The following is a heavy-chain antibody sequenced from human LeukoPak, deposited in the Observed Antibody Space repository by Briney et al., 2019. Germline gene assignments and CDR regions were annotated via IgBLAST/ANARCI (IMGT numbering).Heavy chain of an antibody. D-gene: IGHD4-17*01. J-gene: IGHJ4*02. Sequence: GGSLRLSCAASGFTFSSYALHWVRQAPGKGLEWVAVISYDGTNKYYADSVKGRFTISRDNSKNTLYLQMDSLRAEDTAVYYCARELDATVTHGYFDYWGQGTLVTVSS. CDR1: GFTFSSYA. CDR3: ARELDATVTHGYFDY. CDR2: ISYDGTNK. V-gene: IGHV3-30*04.